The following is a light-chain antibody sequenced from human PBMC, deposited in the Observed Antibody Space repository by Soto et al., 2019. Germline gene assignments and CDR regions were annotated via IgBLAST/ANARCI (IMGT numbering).Light chain of an antibody. Sequence: QSVLTQPASVSGSPGQSITISCTGTSTDVGRKNLVSWYQQHPGKAPKLMVYDVSNRPSWVSNRFSGSKSGITASLTISGLQAEDEVDYYCTSYTSDSTYVFGTGTKVTVL. CDR2: DVS. V-gene: IGLV2-14*01. CDR1: STDVGRKNL. CDR3: TSYTSDSTYV. J-gene: IGLJ1*01.